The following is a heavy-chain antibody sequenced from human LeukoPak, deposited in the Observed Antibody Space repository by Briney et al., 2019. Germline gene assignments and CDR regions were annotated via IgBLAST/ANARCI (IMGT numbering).Heavy chain of an antibody. CDR3: ARHTYNSGWYYFDY. J-gene: IGHJ4*02. Sequence: SETLSLTCTVSGGSISSSSHYWGWIRQPPGKGLEWIGYVYHSGSTNYNPSLKSRVTISVDTSKKQFSLRLSSVTAADTAVYYCARHTYNSGWYYFDYWGQGTLVTVSS. D-gene: IGHD6-19*01. CDR1: GGSISSSSHY. CDR2: VYHSGST. V-gene: IGHV4-61*05.